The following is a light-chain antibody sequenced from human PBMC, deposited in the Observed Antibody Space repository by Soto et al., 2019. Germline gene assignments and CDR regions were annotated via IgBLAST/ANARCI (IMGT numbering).Light chain of an antibody. CDR2: KAS. J-gene: IGKJ2*01. CDR1: QSINIW. CDR3: QPYYSYPYT. Sequence: DIQLTQSPSTLSASVGDRVTITCRASQSINIWLAWYQQKPGKAPKLLMYKASSLEGGVPLTFSGSGSGTEFTLSISSLQPDDFATYYCQPYYSYPYTFGQGTKLEI. V-gene: IGKV1-5*03.